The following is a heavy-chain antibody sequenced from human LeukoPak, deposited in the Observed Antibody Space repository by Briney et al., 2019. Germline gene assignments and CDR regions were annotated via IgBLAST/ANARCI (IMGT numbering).Heavy chain of an antibody. D-gene: IGHD6-19*01. CDR2: ISGSGGST. CDR3: AKDPGYSSGWFDY. V-gene: IGHV3-23*01. Sequence: GALRLSCAASGSTFSSYTMSWGRHAPGEGVGWVSAISGSGGSTYYADSVKGRFTISRDNSKNTLYLQMNSLRAEDTAVYYCAKDPGYSSGWFDYWGQGTLVTVSS. CDR1: GSTFSSYT. J-gene: IGHJ4*02.